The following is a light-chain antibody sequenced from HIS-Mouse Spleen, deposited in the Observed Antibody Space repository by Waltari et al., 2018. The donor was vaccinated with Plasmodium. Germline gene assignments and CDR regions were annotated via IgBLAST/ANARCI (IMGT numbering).Light chain of an antibody. Sequence: QLVLTQSPSASASLGASVKLTCTLSRRTSSYAIAWHHQQPEQGPRYLMKLNSDGSHSRGDGIPDRFSGSSSGAERYLTISSLQSEDEADYYCQTWGTGMGVFGGGTKLTVL. J-gene: IGLJ2*01. CDR2: LNSDGSH. CDR1: RRTSSYA. V-gene: IGLV4-69*01. CDR3: QTWGTGMGV.